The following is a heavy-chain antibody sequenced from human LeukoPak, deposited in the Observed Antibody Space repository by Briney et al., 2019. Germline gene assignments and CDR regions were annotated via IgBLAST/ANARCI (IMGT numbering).Heavy chain of an antibody. J-gene: IGHJ4*02. Sequence: GGSLRLSCAASGFTFSNYMMHWVRQAPGKGLVWVSRIKSDGITITYADSVKGRFTISRDNAKNTLYLQMNSLRAEDTAVYYCLGDLNWSLDQWGQGTLVTVSS. V-gene: IGHV3-74*01. D-gene: IGHD1-20*01. CDR3: LGDLNWSLDQ. CDR1: GFTFSNYM. CDR2: IKSDGITI.